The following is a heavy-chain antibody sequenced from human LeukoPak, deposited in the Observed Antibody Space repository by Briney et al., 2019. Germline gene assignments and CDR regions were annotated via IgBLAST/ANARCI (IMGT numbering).Heavy chain of an antibody. Sequence: PGRSLRLSCAASGFTFSSYAMHWVRQAPGKGLEWVAVISYDGSNKYYADSVKGRFTISRDNSKNTLYLQMNSLRAEDTAVYYCARDRQVVPAAIDYWGQGTLVTASS. D-gene: IGHD2-2*01. CDR1: GFTFSSYA. CDR2: ISYDGSNK. CDR3: ARDRQVVPAAIDY. J-gene: IGHJ4*02. V-gene: IGHV3-30-3*01.